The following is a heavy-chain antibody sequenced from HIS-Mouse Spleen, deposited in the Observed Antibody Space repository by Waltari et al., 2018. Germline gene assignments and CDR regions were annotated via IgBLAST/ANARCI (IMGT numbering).Heavy chain of an antibody. D-gene: IGHD2-15*01. CDR2: IYYSGST. Sequence: QVQLQESGPGLVKPSETLSLTCTVSGGSISIYYWSWIRQPPGKGLEWIGYIYYSGSTNYNPSLKSRVTISVDTSKNQFSLKLSSVTAADTAVYYCARGGLLAATYYFDYWGQGTLVTVSS. CDR1: GGSISIYY. V-gene: IGHV4-59*08. CDR3: ARGGLLAATYYFDY. J-gene: IGHJ4*02.